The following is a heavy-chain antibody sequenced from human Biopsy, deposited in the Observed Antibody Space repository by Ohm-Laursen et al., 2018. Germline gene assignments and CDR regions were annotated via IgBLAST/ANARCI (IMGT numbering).Heavy chain of an antibody. Sequence: SVKVSCKVSGGTFSNYAISWVRQAPGEGLEWMGGIIAVSGLVNYAPKFQGRVSITADKSTTTAYMELSNLKSEDTAVYYCATPFQYYDSWGGYPPFDHWGQGTLVIVSS. D-gene: IGHD3-3*01. CDR2: IIAVSGLV. J-gene: IGHJ4*02. CDR1: GGTFSNYA. CDR3: ATPFQYYDSWGGYPPFDH. V-gene: IGHV1-69*10.